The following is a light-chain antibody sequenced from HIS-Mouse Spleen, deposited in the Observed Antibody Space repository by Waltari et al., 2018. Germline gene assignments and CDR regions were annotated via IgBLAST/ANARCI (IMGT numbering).Light chain of an antibody. CDR1: PSISSW. V-gene: IGKV1-5*03. CDR2: KAS. Sequence: DIHMTQSPSTLSASVGDRVTITCRASPSISSWLDWYPPKPGKAPKLLIYKASSLESGVPSRFSGSGSGTEFTLTINSLQPDDFATYYCQQYNSYSHTFGQGTKLEIK. J-gene: IGKJ2*01. CDR3: QQYNSYSHT.